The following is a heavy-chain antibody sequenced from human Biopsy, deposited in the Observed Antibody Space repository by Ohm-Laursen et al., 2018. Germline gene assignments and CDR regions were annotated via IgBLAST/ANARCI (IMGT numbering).Heavy chain of an antibody. CDR1: GDSIISYY. CDR3: ARDRGYYSDRTVPGYFDL. Sequence: ETLSLTCTVSGDSIISYYWSWIRQPPGKGLQWIGYVYYTGSTDYNPSLQSRVTISVDTSKNHFSLRLRSVTPADTAIYYCARDRGYYSDRTVPGYFDLWGRGTLVTVSS. V-gene: IGHV4-59*01. CDR2: VYYTGST. J-gene: IGHJ2*01. D-gene: IGHD3-22*01.